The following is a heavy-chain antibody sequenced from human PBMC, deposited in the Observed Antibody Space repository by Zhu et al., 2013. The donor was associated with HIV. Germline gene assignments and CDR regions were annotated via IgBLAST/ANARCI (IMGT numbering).Heavy chain of an antibody. CDR3: ARVIYYDTSGYHGPVDI. V-gene: IGHV1-69*06. CDR2: ITPMFETL. D-gene: IGHD3-22*01. J-gene: IGHJ3*02. Sequence: LVQSGPEVKKPGSSVKVSCQSLEDTFSSHPINWVRQAPGQGLQWMGAITPMFETLNYAQKFQGRVTITADKSTSTAYMELSSLRSEDTAIYYCARVIYYDTSGYHGPVDIWGQGTMVTVSS. CDR1: EDTFSSHP.